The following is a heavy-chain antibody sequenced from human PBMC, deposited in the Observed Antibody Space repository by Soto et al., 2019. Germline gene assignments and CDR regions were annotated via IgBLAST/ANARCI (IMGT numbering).Heavy chain of an antibody. CDR1: GFTFSSYA. Sequence: AGSLTLSCAASGFTFSSYAMHWFRQAPGKGLVWVAVILYDGSSKYYDDSVNSRVTISIDKSKNHLYLQMNSLRAEDTAVYYCARDHYGANWSGAWGKGVLVTV. D-gene: IGHD3-10*01. CDR3: ARDHYGANWSGA. V-gene: IGHV3-30-3*01. CDR2: ILYDGSSK. J-gene: IGHJ5*02.